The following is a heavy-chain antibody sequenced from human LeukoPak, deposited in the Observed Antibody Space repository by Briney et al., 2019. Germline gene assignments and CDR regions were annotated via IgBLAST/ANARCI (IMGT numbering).Heavy chain of an antibody. CDR3: AREIRNYYDSYIDY. Sequence: SETLSLTCTVSGGSISSSSYYWGWIRQPPGKGLEWIGSIYYSGSTYYNPSLKSRVTISVDTSKNQFSLKLSSVTAADTAVYYCAREIRNYYDSYIDYWGQGTLVTVSS. V-gene: IGHV4-39*07. J-gene: IGHJ4*02. CDR2: IYYSGST. CDR1: GGSISSSSYY. D-gene: IGHD3-22*01.